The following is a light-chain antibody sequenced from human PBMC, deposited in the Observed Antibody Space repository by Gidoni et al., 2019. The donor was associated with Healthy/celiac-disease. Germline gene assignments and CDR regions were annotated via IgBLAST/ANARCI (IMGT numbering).Light chain of an antibody. CDR2: DAS. V-gene: IGKV3-11*01. CDR1: QSVSSY. Sequence: EIELPQSPATLSLSPGERATLSCRASQSVSSYLAWYPQKPGQAPRLLIYDASNRATGIPARFSGSGSGTDFPLTISSLEPEDFAVYYCQQRSNWPPLTFGGGTKVEIK. J-gene: IGKJ4*01. CDR3: QQRSNWPPLT.